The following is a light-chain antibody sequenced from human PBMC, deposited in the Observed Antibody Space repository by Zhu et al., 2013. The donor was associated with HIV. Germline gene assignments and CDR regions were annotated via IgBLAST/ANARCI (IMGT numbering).Light chain of an antibody. CDR3: QLYGSSPLGFT. CDR1: QAISSA. V-gene: IGKV1-13*02. CDR2: DAS. J-gene: IGKJ3*01. Sequence: IQMTQSPSSLSASVGDRVTITCRASQAISSALAWYHQKPGKAPKLLIYDASSLESGVPSRFSGSGSGTDFTLSISRLEPEDFAVYYCQLYGSSPLGFTFGPGTKVDIK.